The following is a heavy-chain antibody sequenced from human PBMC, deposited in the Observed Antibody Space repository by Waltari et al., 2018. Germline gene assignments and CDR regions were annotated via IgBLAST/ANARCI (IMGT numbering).Heavy chain of an antibody. J-gene: IGHJ4*02. Sequence: QVQLQPWGAGLLKPSETLSLTCAVYGGSFSGYYWSWIRQPPGKGLEWIGEINHSGSTNYNPSLKSRVTISVDTSKNQFSLKLSSVTAADTAVYYCARGSGWVGYYFDDWGQGTLVTVSS. CDR2: INHSGST. CDR1: GGSFSGYY. D-gene: IGHD1-1*01. V-gene: IGHV4-34*01. CDR3: ARGSGWVGYYFDD.